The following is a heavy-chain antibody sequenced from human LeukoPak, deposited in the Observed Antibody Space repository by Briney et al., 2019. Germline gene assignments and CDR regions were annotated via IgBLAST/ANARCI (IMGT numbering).Heavy chain of an antibody. J-gene: IGHJ4*02. V-gene: IGHV1-69*05. CDR3: ARRYYKTHDY. Sequence: ASVKVSCKASGGTFSSYAISWVRQAPGQGLEWMGGIIPIFGTANYAQKFQGRVTMTRDTSISTAYMELSRLRSDDTAVYYCARRYYKTHDYWGQGTLVTVSS. D-gene: IGHD3-10*01. CDR1: GGTFSSYA. CDR2: IIPIFGTA.